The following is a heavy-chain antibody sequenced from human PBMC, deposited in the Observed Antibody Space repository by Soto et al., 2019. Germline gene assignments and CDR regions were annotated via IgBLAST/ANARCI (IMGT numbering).Heavy chain of an antibody. J-gene: IGHJ1*01. CDR1: GGTFSSYA. CDR2: IIPIFGTA. Sequence: QVQLVQSGAEVKKPGSSVKVSCKASGGTFSSYAISWVRQAPGQGLEWMGGIIPIFGTANYAQKFQGRVTTTADESTSTAYMELSSLRSEDTAVYYCARLVGYYYDISVYFQHWGQGTLVTVSS. D-gene: IGHD3-22*01. V-gene: IGHV1-69*12. CDR3: ARLVGYYYDISVYFQH.